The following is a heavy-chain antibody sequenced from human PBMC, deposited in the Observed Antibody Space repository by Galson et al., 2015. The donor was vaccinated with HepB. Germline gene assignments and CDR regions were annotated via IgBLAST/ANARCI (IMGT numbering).Heavy chain of an antibody. CDR3: AKDRWFGDLLFLFDL. D-gene: IGHD3-10*01. CDR1: GFTFRSYV. J-gene: IGHJ2*01. Sequence: SLRLSCAASGFTFRSYVMSWVRQAPGKGLEWVSTISDTDGTYYADSVKGRFNISRDNSKNTLYLQMSSLRADDSAVYYCAKDRWFGDLLFLFDLWGRGTLVAVSS. V-gene: IGHV3-23*01. CDR2: ISDTDGT.